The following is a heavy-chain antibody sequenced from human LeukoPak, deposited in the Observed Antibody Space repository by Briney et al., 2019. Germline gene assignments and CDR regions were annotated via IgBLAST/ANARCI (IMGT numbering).Heavy chain of an antibody. V-gene: IGHV1-46*01. D-gene: IGHD5-24*01. CDR1: GYTFTSYY. CDR3: ARGRDGYTYYY. J-gene: IGHJ4*02. Sequence: EAXVKVSCKASGYTFTSYYMHWVRQAPGQGLEWMGIINPSGGSTIYAQKFQGRVTMTRDTPTSTVYMELSSLRSEDPAVYYCARGRDGYTYYYWGQGTLVTVSP. CDR2: INPSGGST.